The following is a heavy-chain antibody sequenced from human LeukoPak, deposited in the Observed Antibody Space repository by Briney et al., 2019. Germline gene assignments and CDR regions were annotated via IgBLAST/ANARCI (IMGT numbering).Heavy chain of an antibody. J-gene: IGHJ2*01. D-gene: IGHD3-10*01. Sequence: SETLSLTCTVSGGSISSYYWSWIRQPPGKGLEWIGYIYYNGGTNYNPSLRSRVTISVDRSKNQSSLKLSSVTAADTAVYYCARGGVAGNDLWGRGTLVTVSS. CDR3: ARGGVAGNDL. V-gene: IGHV4-59*12. CDR1: GGSISSYY. CDR2: IYYNGGT.